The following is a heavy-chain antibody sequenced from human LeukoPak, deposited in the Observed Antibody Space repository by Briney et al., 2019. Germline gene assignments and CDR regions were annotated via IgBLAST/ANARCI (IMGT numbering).Heavy chain of an antibody. Sequence: GGSLRLSCAASGFTFSSYAMHWVRQAPGKGLEWVAVISYDGSNKYYADSVKGRCTISRDNSKNTLHLQMNSLRAEDTAVYYCARDLSSLPYYYYGMDVWGQGTTVTVSS. J-gene: IGHJ6*02. D-gene: IGHD2-15*01. CDR1: GFTFSSYA. V-gene: IGHV3-30-3*01. CDR3: ARDLSSLPYYYYGMDV. CDR2: ISYDGSNK.